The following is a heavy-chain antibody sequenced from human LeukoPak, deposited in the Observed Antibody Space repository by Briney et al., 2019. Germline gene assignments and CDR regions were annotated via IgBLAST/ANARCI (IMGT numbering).Heavy chain of an antibody. V-gene: IGHV1-69*05. CDR2: ITPIFGTA. CDR3: ARGPITIFMLNWFDP. CDR1: GGTFSSYA. Sequence: SVKVSCKASGGTFSSYAISWVRQAPGQGLEWMGGITPIFGTANYAQKFQGRVTITTDESTSTAYMELSSLRSEDTAVYYCARGPITIFMLNWFDPWGQGTLVTVSS. D-gene: IGHD3-3*01. J-gene: IGHJ5*02.